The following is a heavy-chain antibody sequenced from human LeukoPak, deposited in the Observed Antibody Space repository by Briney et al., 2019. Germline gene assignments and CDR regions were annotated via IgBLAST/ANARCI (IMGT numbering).Heavy chain of an antibody. CDR1: GGTFSSYA. CDR2: IIPIFGAA. V-gene: IGHV1-69*13. J-gene: IGHJ4*02. Sequence: SVKVSCKASGGTFSSYAISWVRQAPGQGLEWMGGIIPIFGAANYAQKFQGRVTITADESTSTAYMELSSLRSEDTAVYYCAQQRTTYCSSTSCYYDYWGQGTLVTVSS. D-gene: IGHD2-2*01. CDR3: AQQRTTYCSSTSCYYDY.